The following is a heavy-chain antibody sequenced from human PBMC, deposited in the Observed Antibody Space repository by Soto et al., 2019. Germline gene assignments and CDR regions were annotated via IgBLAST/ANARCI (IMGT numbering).Heavy chain of an antibody. CDR2: INSEESES. CDR1: GFTFRSHW. Sequence: EVQPVESGGGLVQPGGSLRLSCVASGFTFRSHWMHWVRQVPGKGLEWVSSINSEESESNYADSVRGRFTSSRDNAKNTLYLQMNSLRAEDTGLYYCGRDGEKSGDPLDYWGQGTLVTVSS. D-gene: IGHD1-26*01. J-gene: IGHJ4*02. V-gene: IGHV3-74*01. CDR3: GRDGEKSGDPLDY.